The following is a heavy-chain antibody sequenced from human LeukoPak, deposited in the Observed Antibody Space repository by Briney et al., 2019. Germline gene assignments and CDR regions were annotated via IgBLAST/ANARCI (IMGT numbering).Heavy chain of an antibody. CDR3: ARAAPYSGDYYDSSGYYPYYFDY. CDR1: GYTFTGYC. CDR2: INPNSGGT. J-gene: IGHJ4*02. Sequence: ASVKVSCKASGYTFTGYCMHWVRQAPGQGLEWMGWINPNSGGTNYAQKFQGWVTMTRDTSISTAYMELSRLRSDDTAVYYCARAAPYSGDYYDSSGYYPYYFDYWGQGTLVTVSS. D-gene: IGHD3-22*01. V-gene: IGHV1-2*04.